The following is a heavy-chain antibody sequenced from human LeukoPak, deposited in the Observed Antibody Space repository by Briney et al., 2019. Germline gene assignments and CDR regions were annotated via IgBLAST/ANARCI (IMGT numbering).Heavy chain of an antibody. CDR2: IYPGGSDT. D-gene: IGHD6-19*01. Sequence: GESLKISCKGSGYSFTSYWIGWVRQMPGKGLEWMGIIYPGGSDTRYSPSFQGQVTISADKSISTAYLQWSSLKASDTAMYYCARLTIGYSSGWSSDYWGQGTLVTVSS. J-gene: IGHJ4*02. CDR1: GYSFTSYW. V-gene: IGHV5-51*01. CDR3: ARLTIGYSSGWSSDY.